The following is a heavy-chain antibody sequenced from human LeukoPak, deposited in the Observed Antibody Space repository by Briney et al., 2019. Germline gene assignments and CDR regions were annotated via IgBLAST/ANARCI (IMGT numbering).Heavy chain of an antibody. Sequence: GGSLRLSCAASGFTFSSYSMNWVRQAPGKGLEWVSAISGSGGSTYYADSVKGRFTISRDNSKNTLYLQMNSLRAEDTAVYYCAKGGMATTDYWGQGTLVTVSS. V-gene: IGHV3-23*01. CDR3: AKGGMATTDY. CDR2: ISGSGGST. D-gene: IGHD5-24*01. J-gene: IGHJ4*02. CDR1: GFTFSSYS.